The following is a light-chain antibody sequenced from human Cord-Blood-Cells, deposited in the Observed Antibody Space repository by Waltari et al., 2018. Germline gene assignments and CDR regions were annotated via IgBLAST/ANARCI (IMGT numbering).Light chain of an antibody. V-gene: IGKV3-11*01. CDR2: DAS. J-gene: IGKJ3*01. CDR3: QQRSNWPFN. CDR1: QSVSSY. Sequence: EIVLTPSPATLSLSPGERATLSCRASQSVSSYLAWYQQKPGQAPRLLIYDASNRATGIPARFSGSGSGTDFTLTISSLEPEDFAVYYCQQRSNWPFNFGPGTKVDIK.